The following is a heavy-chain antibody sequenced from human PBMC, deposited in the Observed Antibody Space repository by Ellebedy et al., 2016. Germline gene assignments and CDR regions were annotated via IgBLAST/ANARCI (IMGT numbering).Heavy chain of an antibody. J-gene: IGHJ6*02. CDR1: GYSISSGHY. CDR2: IYQSGST. Sequence: SETLSLTXTVSGYSISSGHYWGWIRQPPGKGLEWIGSIYQSGSTYYNPSLQSRVTISVDTSKNHFSLKLSSVTPADTAVYHCARVKLLWLEDPGSDYYYGMDVWGQGTTVTVSS. CDR3: ARVKLLWLEDPGSDYYYGMDV. D-gene: IGHD3-10*01. V-gene: IGHV4-38-2*02.